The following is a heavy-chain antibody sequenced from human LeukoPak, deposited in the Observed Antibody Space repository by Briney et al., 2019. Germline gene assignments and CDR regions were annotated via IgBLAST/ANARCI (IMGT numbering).Heavy chain of an antibody. J-gene: IGHJ2*01. CDR2: INVAGDT. CDR3: TREPDVWGTWYFDL. V-gene: IGHV3-13*01. Sequence: PGGSLRLSCAASGFTLSKHDVPWVRQVPGKGLEWISAINVAGDTYYSDSVKGRFTVSRDNARNSVHLQMTSLRAGDTAVYHCTREPDVWGTWYFDLWGRGTQVTVSS. CDR1: GFTLSKHD. D-gene: IGHD1-7*01.